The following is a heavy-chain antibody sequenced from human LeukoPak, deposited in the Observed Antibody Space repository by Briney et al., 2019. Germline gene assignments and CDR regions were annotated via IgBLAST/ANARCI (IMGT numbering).Heavy chain of an antibody. D-gene: IGHD6-13*01. CDR2: ISDSGGST. CDR1: GFTFSSYA. V-gene: IGHV3-23*01. CDR3: AKGSSNWRDYYYFNY. Sequence: GGSLRLSCAASGFTFSSYAVSWVRQAPGKGLAWVSAISDSGGSTQYADSVKGRFTISRDNSKNTLYLQVNSLRAEDTAVYYCAKGSSNWRDYYYFNYWGQGTLVTVSS. J-gene: IGHJ4*02.